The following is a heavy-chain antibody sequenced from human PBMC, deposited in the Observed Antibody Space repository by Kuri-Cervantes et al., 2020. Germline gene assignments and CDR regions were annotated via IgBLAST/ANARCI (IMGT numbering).Heavy chain of an antibody. V-gene: IGHV3-48*03. CDR2: ISSSGSTI. D-gene: IGHD3-3*01. CDR1: GFTFSSYE. CDR3: AKDTGGFLEWLLDY. Sequence: GESLKISCAASGFTFSSYEMNWVRQAPGKGLEWVSYISSSGSTIYYADSVKGRFTISRDNSKNTLYLQMNSLRAEDTAVYYCAKDTGGFLEWLLDYWGQGTLVTVSS. J-gene: IGHJ4*02.